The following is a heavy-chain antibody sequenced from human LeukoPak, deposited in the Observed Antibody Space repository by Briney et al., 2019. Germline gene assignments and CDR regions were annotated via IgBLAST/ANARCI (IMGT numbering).Heavy chain of an antibody. CDR1: GFTFSSYA. CDR3: ARSRVYGLPYYGMDV. Sequence: GGSLRLSCAASGFTFSSYAMSWVRQAPGKGLEWVSGISGSGGSTYYADSVKGRFTISRDNSKNTLYLQMNSLRAEDTAVYYCARSRVYGLPYYGMDVWGQGTTVTVSS. J-gene: IGHJ6*02. D-gene: IGHD6-13*01. V-gene: IGHV3-23*01. CDR2: ISGSGGST.